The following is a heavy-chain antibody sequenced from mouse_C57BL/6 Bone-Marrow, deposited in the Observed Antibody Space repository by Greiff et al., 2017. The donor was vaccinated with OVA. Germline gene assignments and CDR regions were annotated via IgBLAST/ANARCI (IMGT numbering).Heavy chain of an antibody. Sequence: EVMLVESEGGLVQPGSSMKLSCTASGFTFSDYYMAWVRQVPEKGPEWVANINYDGSSTYYLDSLKSRFIISRDNAKNILYLQMSSLKSEDTATYYCARGNFYAMDYWGRGTSVTVSS. CDR3: ARGNFYAMDY. CDR2: INYDGSST. CDR1: GFTFSDYY. J-gene: IGHJ4*01. V-gene: IGHV5-16*01. D-gene: IGHD2-1*01.